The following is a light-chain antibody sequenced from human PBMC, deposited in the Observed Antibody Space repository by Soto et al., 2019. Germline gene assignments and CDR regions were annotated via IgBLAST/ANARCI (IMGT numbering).Light chain of an antibody. J-gene: IGLJ2*01. V-gene: IGLV1-51*01. CDR1: SSNIGNNY. CDR2: DNN. CDR3: ATWDGSLPGEV. Sequence: VLTQSPSVSAAPGQKVTISCSGSSSNIGNNYVSWYQQLPGTAPKLLIYDNNKRPSGIPDRFSGSKSGTSGTLDITGLQTGDEADYYCATWDGSLPGEVFGGGTKVTV.